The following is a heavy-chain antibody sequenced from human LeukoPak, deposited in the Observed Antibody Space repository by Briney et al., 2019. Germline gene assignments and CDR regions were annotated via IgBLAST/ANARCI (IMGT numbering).Heavy chain of an antibody. CDR2: MYHSGST. CDR3: ARVRGYSYGPLAGFDP. V-gene: IGHV4-4*02. Sequence: PSETLSLTCAVSGGSISSSNWWSWVRQPPGKGLEWIGEMYHSGSTNYNPSLKSRVTISVDKSKNQFSLKLSSVTAADTAVYYCARVRGYSYGPLAGFDPWGQGTLVTVSS. J-gene: IGHJ5*02. D-gene: IGHD5-18*01. CDR1: GGSISSSNW.